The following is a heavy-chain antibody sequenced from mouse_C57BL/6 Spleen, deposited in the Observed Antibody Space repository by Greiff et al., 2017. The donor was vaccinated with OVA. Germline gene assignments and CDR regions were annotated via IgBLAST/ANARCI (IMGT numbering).Heavy chain of an antibody. CDR2: INPGSGGT. J-gene: IGHJ3*01. Sequence: QVQLQQSGAELVRPGTSVKVSCKASGYAFTNYLIEWVKQRPGQGLEWIGVINPGSGGTNYNEKFKGKATLTADKSSSTAYMQLSSLTYEDSAVYYCARSDYSNYLAYWGQGTLVTVSA. CDR3: ARSDYSNYLAY. CDR1: GYAFTNYL. D-gene: IGHD2-5*01. V-gene: IGHV1-54*01.